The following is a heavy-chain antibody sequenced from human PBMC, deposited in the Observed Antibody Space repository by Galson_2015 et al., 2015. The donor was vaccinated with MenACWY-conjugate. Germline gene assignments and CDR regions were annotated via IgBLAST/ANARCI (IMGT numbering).Heavy chain of an antibody. Sequence: SLRLSCAASGFTLSHYWMTWVRQAPGKGLEWVATIKDDGSEKYYVDSVKGRFTISRDNADNSLHLQMASLRVEDTAVYYCARPVRNRLTTRFPYFFDHWGQGTLVSVYS. CDR1: GFTLSHYW. CDR2: IKDDGSEK. J-gene: IGHJ4*02. D-gene: IGHD1-14*01. CDR3: ARPVRNRLTTRFPYFFDH. V-gene: IGHV3-7*03.